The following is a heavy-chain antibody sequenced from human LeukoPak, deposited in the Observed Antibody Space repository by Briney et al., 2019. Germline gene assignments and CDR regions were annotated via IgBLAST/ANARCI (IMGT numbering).Heavy chain of an antibody. Sequence: ESGPTLVNPTQTLTLTCTFSGFSLSTSGVGVGWIRQPPGKALEWLALIYWNGDKRYSPSLKSRLTITKDTSKNQVVLTMTNMDPVDTATYYCAHRPRGLYYYDSSGYSYFDYWGQGTLVTVSS. D-gene: IGHD3-22*01. CDR2: IYWNGDK. CDR1: GFSLSTSGVG. CDR3: AHRPRGLYYYDSSGYSYFDY. V-gene: IGHV2-5*01. J-gene: IGHJ4*02.